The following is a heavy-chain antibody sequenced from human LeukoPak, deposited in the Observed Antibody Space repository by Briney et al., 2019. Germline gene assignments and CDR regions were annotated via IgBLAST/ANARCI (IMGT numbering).Heavy chain of an antibody. Sequence: PGGSLRLSCAASGFTFSSYGMHWVRQAPGKGLEWVAVISYDGSNKYYADSVKDRFTISRDNSKNTLYLQMNSLRAEDTVVYYCAKDYDSSGFDAFDIWGQGTMVTVSS. D-gene: IGHD3-22*01. CDR3: AKDYDSSGFDAFDI. J-gene: IGHJ3*02. CDR1: GFTFSSYG. CDR2: ISYDGSNK. V-gene: IGHV3-30*18.